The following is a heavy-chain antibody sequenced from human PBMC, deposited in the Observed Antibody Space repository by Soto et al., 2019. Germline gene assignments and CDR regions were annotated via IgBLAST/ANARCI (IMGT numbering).Heavy chain of an antibody. V-gene: IGHV1-2*04. J-gene: IGHJ3*02. D-gene: IGHD6-6*01. CDR3: ARGREARRDDAFDI. CDR1: GYTFTGYY. CDR2: INPNSGGT. Sequence: ASVKVSCKASGYTFTGYYMHWVRQAPGQGLEWMGWINPNSGGTNYAQKFQGWVTMTRDTSISTAYMELSRLRSDDTAVYYCARGREARRDDAFDIWGQGTMVTVSS.